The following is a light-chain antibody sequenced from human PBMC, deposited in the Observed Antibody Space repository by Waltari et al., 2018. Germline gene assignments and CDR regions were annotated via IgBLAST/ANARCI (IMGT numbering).Light chain of an antibody. Sequence: EIVLTQSPDTLSLSPGDRAHLPCRASQSLSSSYLAWYQQKPGQAPRLLIYGASSRATGIPDRFSGSGSETDFTLTISRLEPEDFAVYYCQQYDSTPYTFGQGTKLEIK. CDR2: GAS. J-gene: IGKJ2*01. V-gene: IGKV3-20*01. CDR1: QSLSSSY. CDR3: QQYDSTPYT.